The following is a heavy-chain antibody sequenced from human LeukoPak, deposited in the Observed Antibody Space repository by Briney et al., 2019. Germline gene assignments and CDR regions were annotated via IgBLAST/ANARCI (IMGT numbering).Heavy chain of an antibody. V-gene: IGHV3-9*01. Sequence: PGGSLRLSCAASGFTFDDYAMHWVRQAPGKGLEWVSGISWNSGSIGYADSVKGRFTISRDNAKNSLYLQMNSLRAEDTALYYCAKDWYSSSSEPVLFDHWGQGTLVTVSS. CDR2: ISWNSGSI. CDR1: GFTFDDYA. J-gene: IGHJ4*02. D-gene: IGHD6-6*01. CDR3: AKDWYSSSSEPVLFDH.